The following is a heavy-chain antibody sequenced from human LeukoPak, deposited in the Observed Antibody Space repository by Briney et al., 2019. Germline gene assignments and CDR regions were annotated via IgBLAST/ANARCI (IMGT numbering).Heavy chain of an antibody. V-gene: IGHV3-20*04. CDR2: INWNGGST. Sequence: GGSLRLSCAASGFTFDDYGMSWVRQAPGKGLEWVSGINWNGGSTGYADSVKGRFTISRDNAKNSLYLQMNSLRAEDTAVYYCAKPIGDYYFDYWGQGTLVTVSS. J-gene: IGHJ4*02. D-gene: IGHD4-17*01. CDR1: GFTFDDYG. CDR3: AKPIGDYYFDY.